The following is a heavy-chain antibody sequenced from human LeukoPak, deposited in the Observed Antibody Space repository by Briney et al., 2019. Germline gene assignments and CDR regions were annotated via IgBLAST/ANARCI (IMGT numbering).Heavy chain of an antibody. CDR1: GYTFTGYY. Sequence: ASVKVSCKASGYTFTGYYMHWVRQAPGQGLEWMGWINPNSGGTNNAQKFQGRVTMTRGTSISTVYMELSRLRSDDTAVYYCARDIVMVTYWFDPWGQGTLVTVSS. V-gene: IGHV1-2*02. CDR2: INPNSGGT. J-gene: IGHJ5*02. D-gene: IGHD5-18*01. CDR3: ARDIVMVTYWFDP.